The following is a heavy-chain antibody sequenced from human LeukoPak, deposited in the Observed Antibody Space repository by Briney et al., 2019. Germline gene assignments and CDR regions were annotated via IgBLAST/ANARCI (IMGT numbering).Heavy chain of an antibody. CDR1: GFTFDDYG. J-gene: IGHJ4*02. CDR2: INWNGGST. V-gene: IGHV3-20*04. Sequence: GGSLRLSCAASGFTFDDYGMSWVRQAPGKGLEWVSGINWNGGSTGYADSVKGRFTISRDNAKNSLYLQMNSLRAEDTAVYYCAKRRGGTAMDFDYWGQGTLVTVSS. CDR3: AKRRGGTAMDFDY. D-gene: IGHD5-18*01.